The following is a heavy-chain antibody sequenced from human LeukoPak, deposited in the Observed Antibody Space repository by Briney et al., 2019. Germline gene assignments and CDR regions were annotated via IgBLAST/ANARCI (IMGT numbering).Heavy chain of an antibody. CDR3: ARDWLGIAVAGTNWFDP. D-gene: IGHD6-19*01. Sequence: ASVTVSCKASGYTFTSYYMHWVRQAPGQGLEWIGIINPSSGSTSYAQKFQGRVTMTRDTSTSTVYMELSSLRSEDTAVYYCARDWLGIAVAGTNWFDPWGQGTLVTVSS. V-gene: IGHV1-46*01. CDR2: INPSSGST. CDR1: GYTFTSYY. J-gene: IGHJ5*02.